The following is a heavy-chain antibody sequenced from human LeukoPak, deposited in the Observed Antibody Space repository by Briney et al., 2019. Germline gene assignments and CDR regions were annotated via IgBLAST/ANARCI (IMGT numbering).Heavy chain of an antibody. Sequence: TSETLSLTCTVSGGSISSSSYYWGWIRQPPGQGLEWIGSIYYSGSTYYNPSLKSRVTISVDTSKNQFSLKLSSVTAADTAVYYCARHARSSGYDFDYWGQGTLDTVSS. J-gene: IGHJ4*02. CDR1: GGSISSSSYY. V-gene: IGHV4-39*01. CDR3: ARHARSSGYDFDY. CDR2: IYYSGST. D-gene: IGHD5-12*01.